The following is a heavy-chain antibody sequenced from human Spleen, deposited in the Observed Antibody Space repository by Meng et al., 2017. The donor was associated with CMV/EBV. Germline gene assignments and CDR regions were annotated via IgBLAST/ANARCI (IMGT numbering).Heavy chain of an antibody. J-gene: IGHJ4*02. CDR3: ARDRGYCSTTSCYSDS. V-gene: IGHV3-23*01. Sequence: GFPFSSNSMDWVRQAQGRGREWVSSVSGSGLTAYDADSVKGRFTISRDNSKNTLYLQMNSLRVEDTAVYYCARDRGYCSTTSCYSDSWGQGTLVTVSS. D-gene: IGHD2-2*01. CDR2: VSGSGLTA. CDR1: GFPFSSNS.